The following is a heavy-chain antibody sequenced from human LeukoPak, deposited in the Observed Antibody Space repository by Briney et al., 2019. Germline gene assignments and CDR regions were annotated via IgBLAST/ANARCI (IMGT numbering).Heavy chain of an antibody. V-gene: IGHV3-23*01. J-gene: IGHJ4*01. Sequence: GGSLRLSCAASGFTFSSYAMSWVRQAPGKGLEWVSGFSGSGGSTYYADSVKGRFTISRDNSKNTLYLQMNSLRAEDTAVYYCAKSVSYSPAYYFDYWGXXXLVTVSS. CDR3: AKSVSYSPAYYFDY. CDR2: FSGSGGST. CDR1: GFTFSSYA. D-gene: IGHD2-15*01.